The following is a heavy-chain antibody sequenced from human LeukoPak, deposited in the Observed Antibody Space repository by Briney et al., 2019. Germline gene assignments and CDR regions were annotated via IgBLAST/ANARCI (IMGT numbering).Heavy chain of an antibody. Sequence: ASVKVSCKASGYTFTGYCMHWVRQAPGQGLEWMGWINPNSGGTNYAQKFQGRVTMTRDTSISTAYMELSRLRSDDTAVYYCARTMVRGAKTLPFDYWGQGTLVTVSS. CDR2: INPNSGGT. CDR3: ARTMVRGAKTLPFDY. J-gene: IGHJ4*02. D-gene: IGHD3-10*01. CDR1: GYTFTGYC. V-gene: IGHV1-2*02.